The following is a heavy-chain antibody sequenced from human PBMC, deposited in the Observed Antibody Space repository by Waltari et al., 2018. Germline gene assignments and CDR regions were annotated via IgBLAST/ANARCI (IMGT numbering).Heavy chain of an antibody. V-gene: IGHV1-24*01. CDR2: FDPEYVET. CDR1: GYTLTELS. CDR3: ATENNYDILTGSIY. Sequence: QVQLVQSGAEVKKPGASVKVSCKVSGYTLTELSMHWVRQAPGKGLEWMGGFDPEYVETIYAQKFQGRGTMTEDRSTDTAYMELSSLRSEDTAVYYCATENNYDILTGSIYWGHGTLVTVSS. D-gene: IGHD3-9*01. J-gene: IGHJ4*01.